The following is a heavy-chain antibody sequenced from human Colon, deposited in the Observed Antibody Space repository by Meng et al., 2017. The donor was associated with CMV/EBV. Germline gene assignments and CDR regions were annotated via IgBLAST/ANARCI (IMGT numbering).Heavy chain of an antibody. J-gene: IGHJ6*02. CDR3: ARTYYYESSGYYSYYYHSGMDV. D-gene: IGHD3-22*01. CDR2: IYYSGST. Sequence: SETLSLTCTVSGGSISSGDYYWSWIRQPPGKGLEWIGYIYYSGSTYYNPSLKSRVTISVDTSKNQFSLKLSSVTAADTAVYFCARTYYYESSGYYSYYYHSGMDVWGQGTPVTVSS. V-gene: IGHV4-30-4*08. CDR1: GGSISSGDYY.